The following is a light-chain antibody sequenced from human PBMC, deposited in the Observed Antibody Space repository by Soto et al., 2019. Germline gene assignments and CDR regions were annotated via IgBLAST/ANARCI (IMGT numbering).Light chain of an antibody. Sequence: DIQMTQSPSTLSGSVGDRVTITCRASQTISSWLAWYQQKPGKAPKLPIYKASTLKNGVPSRFSGTGSGTEFTLTIRSLQPDDFATNYCQHYNSYSEALGQGTKVDTK. J-gene: IGKJ1*01. CDR3: QHYNSYSEA. CDR2: KAS. V-gene: IGKV1-5*03. CDR1: QTISSW.